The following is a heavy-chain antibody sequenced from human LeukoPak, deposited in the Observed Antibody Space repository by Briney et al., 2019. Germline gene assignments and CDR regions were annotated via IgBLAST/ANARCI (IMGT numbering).Heavy chain of an antibody. Sequence: GGSLRLSCAASGFTFSSYSMNWVRQAPGKGLEWVSSISSSSSYIYYADSVKGRFTISRDNAKNSLYLQMNSLRAEDTAVYYCARDWYSRDGYYYYGMDVWGQGTTVTVSS. D-gene: IGHD6-13*01. CDR1: GFTFSSYS. V-gene: IGHV3-21*04. CDR3: ARDWYSRDGYYYYGMDV. CDR2: ISSSSSYI. J-gene: IGHJ6*02.